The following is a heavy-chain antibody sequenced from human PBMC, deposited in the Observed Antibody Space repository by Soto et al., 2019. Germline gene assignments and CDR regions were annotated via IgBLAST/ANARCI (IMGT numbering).Heavy chain of an antibody. Sequence: LRLSCTASGFSFSSHAMTWVRQAPGKGLEWVSGLSDSGGSTYYADSVKGRFTISRDNSMNTLYLQMNSLRAEDTAVYYCAKVSCSWHSGCLDFWGQGAPDTVSS. CDR1: GFSFSSHA. V-gene: IGHV3-23*01. CDR3: AKVSCSWHSGCLDF. J-gene: IGHJ4*02. CDR2: LSDSGGST. D-gene: IGHD3-22*01.